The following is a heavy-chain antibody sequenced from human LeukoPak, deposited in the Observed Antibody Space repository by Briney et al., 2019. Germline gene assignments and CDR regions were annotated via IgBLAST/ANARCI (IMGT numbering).Heavy chain of an antibody. CDR1: GFTFSSYG. CDR2: ISYDGSNK. J-gene: IGHJ6*02. Sequence: GGSLRLSCAASGFTFSSYGMHWVRQAPGKGLEWVAVISYDGSNKYYADSVKGRFTISRDNSKNTLYLQMNSMRAEDTAVYYCARSSSGYYYVTYYYYGMDVWGQGTTVTVSS. D-gene: IGHD3-22*01. V-gene: IGHV3-30*03. CDR3: ARSSSGYYYVTYYYYGMDV.